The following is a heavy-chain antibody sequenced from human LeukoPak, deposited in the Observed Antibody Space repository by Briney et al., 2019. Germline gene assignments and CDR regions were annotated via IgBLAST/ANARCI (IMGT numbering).Heavy chain of an antibody. D-gene: IGHD6-13*01. CDR2: ISPTSGGT. CDR3: ARAGIADC. J-gene: IGHJ4*02. V-gene: IGHV1-2*02. CDR1: GYTFTGYY. Sequence: GASVKVSCKTSGYTFTGYYMHWVRQAPGQGLEWMGWISPTSGGTNYAQKFQGRVTMTRDTSISTAYMELSRLRSDDTAVYYCARAGIADCWGQETLVTVSS.